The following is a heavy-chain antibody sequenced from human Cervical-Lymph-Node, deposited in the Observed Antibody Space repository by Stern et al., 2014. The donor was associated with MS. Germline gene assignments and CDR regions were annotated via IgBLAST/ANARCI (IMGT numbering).Heavy chain of an antibody. Sequence: EVQLVQSGGGLVQPGRSLRLSCAASGFTVNDYSMHWVRQAPGKGLEWVSGISWDGGSTEYAASVKGRFAISRDNARNSLFLHMNSLRPEDTAFYYCTKTTETTRPFEYWGQGILVTVSS. V-gene: IGHV3-9*01. J-gene: IGHJ4*02. CDR2: ISWDGGST. CDR3: TKTTETTRPFEY. CDR1: GFTVNDYS. D-gene: IGHD4-17*01.